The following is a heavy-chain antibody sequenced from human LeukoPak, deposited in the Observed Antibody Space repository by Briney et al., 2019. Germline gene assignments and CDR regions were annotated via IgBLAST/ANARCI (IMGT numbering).Heavy chain of an antibody. J-gene: IGHJ4*02. CDR2: IFYSGST. CDR1: GGSISSGGYY. V-gene: IGHV4-31*03. Sequence: SQTLSLTCTVSGGSISSGGYYWSWIRQHPGKGLEWIGYIFYSGSTYYNPSLKSRLNISLDTSKNQFSLKVSSVTAADTAVYYCARYGDGTFDFWGQGTLATVSS. D-gene: IGHD4-17*01. CDR3: ARYGDGTFDF.